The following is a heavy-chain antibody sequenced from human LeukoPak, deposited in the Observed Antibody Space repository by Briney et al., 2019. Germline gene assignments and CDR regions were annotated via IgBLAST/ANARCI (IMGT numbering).Heavy chain of an antibody. Sequence: SETLSLTCAVSGGSIDSTNWWNWVRQPPGRGLEWIGEIHHDGRINYNPSLKSRVTLSVDKSKNQFSLRLNSVTAADTAMYYCARSHDHLWGNYPDYWGQGTLVTVSS. CDR1: GGSIDSTNW. J-gene: IGHJ4*02. CDR2: IHHDGRI. D-gene: IGHD3-16*02. V-gene: IGHV4-4*02. CDR3: ARSHDHLWGNYPDY.